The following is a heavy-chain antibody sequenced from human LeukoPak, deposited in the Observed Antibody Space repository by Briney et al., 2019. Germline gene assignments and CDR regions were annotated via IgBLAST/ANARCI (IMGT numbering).Heavy chain of an antibody. V-gene: IGHV3-23*01. J-gene: IGHJ6*02. Sequence: GGSLRLSCAASGFTFSSYAMSWVRQAPGKGLEWVSAISGSGGSTYYADSVKGWFTISRDNSKNTLYLQMNSLRAEDTAVYYCTTEGVSGTFGGYYYYGLDVWGQGTTVTVSS. CDR2: ISGSGGST. CDR1: GFTFSSYA. CDR3: TTEGVSGTFGGYYYYGLDV. D-gene: IGHD6-19*01.